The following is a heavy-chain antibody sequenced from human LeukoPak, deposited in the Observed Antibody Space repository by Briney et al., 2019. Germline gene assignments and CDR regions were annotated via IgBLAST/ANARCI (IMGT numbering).Heavy chain of an antibody. CDR2: ISGSGGST. CDR3: AKEGCTSAVCYTNY. V-gene: IGHV3-23*01. J-gene: IGHJ4*02. CDR1: GFTFSSYA. D-gene: IGHD2-2*02. Sequence: PGGSLRLSCAASGFTFSSYAMDWVRQAPGKGLEWVSAISGSGGSTLYAGSVKGRFTISRDNSKDTLYLQMNSLRAEDTAVYYCAKEGCTSAVCYTNYWGQGILVTVSS.